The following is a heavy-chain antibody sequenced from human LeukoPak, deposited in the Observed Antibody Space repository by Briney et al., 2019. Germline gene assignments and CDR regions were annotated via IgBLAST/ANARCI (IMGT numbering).Heavy chain of an antibody. CDR1: GGTFSNYA. D-gene: IGHD6-13*01. J-gene: IGHJ4*02. CDR3: ARVRIAAAGTSFDY. Sequence: SVKVSCKASGGTFSNYAISWVRQAPGQGLEWMGGIIPIFGTANYAQKFQGRVTITADKSTSTAYMELSSLRSEDTAVYYYARVRIAAAGTSFDYWGQGTLVTVSS. V-gene: IGHV1-69*06. CDR2: IIPIFGTA.